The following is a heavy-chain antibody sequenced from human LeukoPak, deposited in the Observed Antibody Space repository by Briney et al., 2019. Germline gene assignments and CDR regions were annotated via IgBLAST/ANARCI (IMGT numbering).Heavy chain of an antibody. Sequence: GGSLRLSCAASGFTFSNYSMNWVRQAPGKGLEWVSSISSSSSYIYYADSVKGRFTISRDNAKNSLYLQMNSLRAEDTAVYYCARGLYSGSYEDAFDIWGQGTMVTVSS. D-gene: IGHD1-26*01. V-gene: IGHV3-21*01. CDR3: ARGLYSGSYEDAFDI. CDR1: GFTFSNYS. J-gene: IGHJ3*02. CDR2: ISSSSSYI.